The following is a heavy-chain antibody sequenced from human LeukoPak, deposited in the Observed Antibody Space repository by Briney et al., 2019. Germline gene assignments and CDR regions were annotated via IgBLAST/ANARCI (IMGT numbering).Heavy chain of an antibody. D-gene: IGHD2-8*01. Sequence: QTGGSLRLSCAGSPFTVSGNYITWVRQAPGGGREWVSFTYSDGTKFYPDSVKGRFTISRDSSKNTLLIQMNSLRVEDTAVYYCAGGPGLRNGMDVWGQGTTVTVSS. CDR2: TYSDGTK. J-gene: IGHJ6*02. V-gene: IGHV3-66*02. CDR1: PFTVSGNY. CDR3: AGGPGLRNGMDV.